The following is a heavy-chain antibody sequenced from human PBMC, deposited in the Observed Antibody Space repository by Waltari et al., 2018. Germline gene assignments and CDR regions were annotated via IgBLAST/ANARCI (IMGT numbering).Heavy chain of an antibody. CDR2: ISTSTEYI. J-gene: IGHJ4*02. D-gene: IGHD4-17*01. V-gene: IGHV3-21*01. CDR3: APTAVTYDY. Sequence: SRDSRTWVRQAPGKGLEWVSCISTSTEYIRYAYAVKGRFTISRDNSQNSLYLQMNNLRAEDTAVYYCAPTAVTYDYWGQGILVTVSS. CDR1: SRDS.